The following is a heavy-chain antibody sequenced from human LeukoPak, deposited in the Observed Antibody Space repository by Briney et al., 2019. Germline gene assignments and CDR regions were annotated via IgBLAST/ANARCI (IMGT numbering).Heavy chain of an antibody. CDR3: GRAATPRRHNWIDP. D-gene: IGHD4-23*01. Sequence: ASVKVSCKASGYTVTAYYIHWVRQAPGQGPEWMGWINPNSGGTNYAQNFQGRITMTRDTSISTAFMELSRLRSDDTAVYSCGRAATPRRHNWIDPWGQGTLVTVSS. V-gene: IGHV1-2*02. J-gene: IGHJ5*02. CDR1: GYTVTAYY. CDR2: INPNSGGT.